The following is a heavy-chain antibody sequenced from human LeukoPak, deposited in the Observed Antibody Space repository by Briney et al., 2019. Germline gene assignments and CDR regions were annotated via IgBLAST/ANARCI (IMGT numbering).Heavy chain of an antibody. J-gene: IGHJ6*02. Sequence: GGALRLCCAASVFTFSSNARGWGRQAPGKVLEWVSSISWSGGSTNDAYAVNGRFTISRDNAKNSLYPQMTSLRAEATAVYYCAELGITMIGGVWGQGTTVTISS. D-gene: IGHD3-10*02. CDR1: VFTFSSNA. CDR3: AELGITMIGGV. CDR2: ISWSGGST. V-gene: IGHV3-23*01.